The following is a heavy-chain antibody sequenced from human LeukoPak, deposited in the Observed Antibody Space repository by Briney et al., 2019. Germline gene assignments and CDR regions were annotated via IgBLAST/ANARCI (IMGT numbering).Heavy chain of an antibody. CDR2: ISSSSSYI. CDR1: GFTFSSYS. V-gene: IGHV3-21*01. D-gene: IGHD3-9*01. CDR3: ARDGGVRYFDWLFNDY. J-gene: IGHJ4*02. Sequence: PGRSLRLSCAASGFTFSSYSMNWVRQAPGKGLEWVSSISSSSSYIYYADSVKGRFTISRDNAKNSLYLQMNSLRAEDTAVYYCARDGGVRYFDWLFNDYWGQGTLVTVSS.